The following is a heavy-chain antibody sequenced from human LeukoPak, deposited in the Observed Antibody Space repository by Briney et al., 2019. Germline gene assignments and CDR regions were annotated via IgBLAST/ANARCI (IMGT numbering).Heavy chain of an antibody. J-gene: IGHJ4*02. CDR1: TGSVIPYY. D-gene: IGHD6-13*01. CDR2: IYPTGST. V-gene: IGHV4-4*07. CDR3: ARGSLGIAAHDS. Sequence: SETLSLTCSVSTGSVIPYYWSWIRQPAGKEFQWIGRIYPTGSTDYNPSLKSRVTMSVGTSKKQISLNLTSVTAADTAVYYCARGSLGIAAHDSWGQGTLVTVSS.